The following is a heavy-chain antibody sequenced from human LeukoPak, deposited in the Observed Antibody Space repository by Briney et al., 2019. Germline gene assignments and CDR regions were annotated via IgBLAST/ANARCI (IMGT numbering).Heavy chain of an antibody. CDR1: GFTFSDYY. V-gene: IGHV3-23*01. D-gene: IGHD3-10*01. Sequence: QTGGSLRLSCAASGFTFSDYYMSWVRQAPGKGLEWVSAISGSGGSTYYADSVKGRFTISRDNSKNTLYLQMNSLRAEDTAVYYCAKGPLQDYGSDWGQGTLVTVSS. J-gene: IGHJ4*02. CDR2: ISGSGGST. CDR3: AKGPLQDYGSD.